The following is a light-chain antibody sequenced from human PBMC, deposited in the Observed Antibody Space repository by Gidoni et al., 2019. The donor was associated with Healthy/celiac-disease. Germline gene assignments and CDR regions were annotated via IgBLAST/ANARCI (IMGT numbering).Light chain of an antibody. CDR1: KSVSSY. V-gene: IGKV3-11*01. Sequence: DMVLTQSPATLSLSPGERATPSCRASKSVSSYLAWYQQKPGQATRLLINDASNRVTGIPARFSGSGSGTDFTLTISSREPADFAVYYCQQRSNWPLYTFGQGTKLEIK. J-gene: IGKJ2*01. CDR2: DAS. CDR3: QQRSNWPLYT.